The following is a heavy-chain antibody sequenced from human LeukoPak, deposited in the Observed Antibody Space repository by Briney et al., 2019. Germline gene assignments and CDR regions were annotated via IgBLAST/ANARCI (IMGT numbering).Heavy chain of an antibody. CDR2: IFYSGRT. J-gene: IGHJ4*02. CDR1: GGSISNYY. CDR3: ARGQKYTSGYRVTELGSRYSDY. Sequence: SETLSLTCTVSGGSISNYYWNWIRQPPGEGLEWIGYIFYSGRTNYNPSLKSRVTLSVDTSTNWFSMRLTSVTAADTAVYYCARGQKYTSGYRVTELGSRYSDYWGQGARVTVSP. D-gene: IGHD5-18*01. V-gene: IGHV4-59*01.